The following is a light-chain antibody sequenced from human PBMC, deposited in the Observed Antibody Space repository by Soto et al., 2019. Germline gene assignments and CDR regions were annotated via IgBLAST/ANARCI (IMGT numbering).Light chain of an antibody. CDR3: SSYTSSSTLV. Sequence: QSALTQPASVSGSPGQSITISCTGTSSDVGGYNYVSWYQQHPGKAPKLMIYEVSNRPSGVSNSFSGSKSGNTASLTISGLQAEDEADYYCSSYTSSSTLVFGGGTQLTVL. V-gene: IGLV2-14*01. J-gene: IGLJ2*01. CDR2: EVS. CDR1: SSDVGGYNY.